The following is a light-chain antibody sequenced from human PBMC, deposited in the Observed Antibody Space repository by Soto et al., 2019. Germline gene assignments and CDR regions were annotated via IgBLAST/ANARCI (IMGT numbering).Light chain of an antibody. CDR2: DVN. V-gene: IGLV2-14*01. J-gene: IGLJ2*01. Sequence: QSVLTQPASVSGSPGQSITISCTGTSSDVGAYDFVSWFQQHPGKAPKLMIHDVNYRPSGISNRVSGSKSGNTASLTISGLQAEDEADYFCSSYTTITTIIFGGGTKVTVL. CDR3: SSYTTITTII. CDR1: SSDVGAYDF.